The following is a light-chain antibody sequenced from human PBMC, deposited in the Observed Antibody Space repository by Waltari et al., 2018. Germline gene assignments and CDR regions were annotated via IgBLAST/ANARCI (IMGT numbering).Light chain of an antibody. Sequence: DIQMTQASSSLSASVGDRVTMTCRASQSITSHLNWFQQQTGKAPNLLIHTASSLQSGVPSRFSGSGSGTHFTLTITSLQPEDFATYFCQQSYITPYTFGQGTKLEIK. CDR3: QQSYITPYT. V-gene: IGKV1-39*01. J-gene: IGKJ2*01. CDR2: TAS. CDR1: QSITSH.